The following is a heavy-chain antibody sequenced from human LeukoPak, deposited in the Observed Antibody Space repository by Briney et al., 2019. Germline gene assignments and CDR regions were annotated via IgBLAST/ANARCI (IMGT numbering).Heavy chain of an antibody. CDR3: ARSSCTGGSCYRGYFFDS. CDR2: IYPGASHS. Sequence: GESLKISCKGSGDSFTSYWIGWVRQMPGKGLEWMGIIYPGASHSTYSPSFQGQVTISAERPINTAYLQWSSLKASDTAMYYCARSSCTGGSCYRGYFFDSWGQGTLVTVSS. J-gene: IGHJ4*02. CDR1: GDSFTSYW. V-gene: IGHV5-51*04. D-gene: IGHD2-15*01.